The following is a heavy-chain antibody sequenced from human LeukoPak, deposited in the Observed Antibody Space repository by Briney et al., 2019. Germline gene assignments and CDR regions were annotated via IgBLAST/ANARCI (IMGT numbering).Heavy chain of an antibody. Sequence: PGGSLRLSCAASGFTFTDYSMSWIRQTPGKGLEWVASLGSSGANKYYADSVKGRFSISRDNSRDTVSLQMNSLRAEDTAVYYCAKGRAGGWNGGDCWGQGTLVTVSS. V-gene: IGHV3-23*01. CDR3: AKGRAGGWNGGDC. CDR1: GFTFTDYS. J-gene: IGHJ4*02. CDR2: LGSSGANK. D-gene: IGHD1-1*01.